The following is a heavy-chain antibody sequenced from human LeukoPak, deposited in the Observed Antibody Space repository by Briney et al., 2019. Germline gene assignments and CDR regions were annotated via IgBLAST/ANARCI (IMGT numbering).Heavy chain of an antibody. J-gene: IGHJ4*02. D-gene: IGHD3-3*01. Sequence: ASVKVSCKASGYTFTSYAMNWVRQAPGQGLEWMGWINTNTGNPTYAQGFTGRFVFSLDTSVSTAYLQISSLKADDTAVYYCARDHVRADYYDFWSGLTSFDYWGQGTLVTVSS. CDR1: GYTFTSYA. V-gene: IGHV7-4-1*02. CDR3: ARDHVRADYYDFWSGLTSFDY. CDR2: INTNTGNP.